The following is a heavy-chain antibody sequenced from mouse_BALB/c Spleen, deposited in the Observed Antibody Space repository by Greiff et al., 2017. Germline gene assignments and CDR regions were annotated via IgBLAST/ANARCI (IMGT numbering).Heavy chain of an antibody. CDR1: GFTFTDYY. CDR3: ARDRYLDY. CDR2: IRNKANGYTT. V-gene: IGHV7-3*02. Sequence: EVQLQQSGGGLVQPGGSLRLSCATSGFTFTDYYMSWVRQPPGKALEWLGFIRNKANGYTTEYSASVKGRFTISRDNSQSILYLQMNTLRAEDSATYYCARDRYLDYWGQGTTLTVSS. J-gene: IGHJ2*01.